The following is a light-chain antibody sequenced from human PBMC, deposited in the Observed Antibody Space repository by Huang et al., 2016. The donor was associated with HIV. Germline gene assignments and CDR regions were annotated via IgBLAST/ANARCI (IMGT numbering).Light chain of an antibody. CDR2: GAS. CDR3: QQRDNWLT. V-gene: IGKV3-11*01. CDR1: QSVKTY. Sequence: VVLTQSPATLSLPPGQRATLSCRASQSVKTYLAWYQQKPGQAPRLLIYGASNRAPGIPSRFSGSGSETAFTLTISSLEPEDSAIYYCQQRDNWLTFGGGTKVEI. J-gene: IGKJ4*01.